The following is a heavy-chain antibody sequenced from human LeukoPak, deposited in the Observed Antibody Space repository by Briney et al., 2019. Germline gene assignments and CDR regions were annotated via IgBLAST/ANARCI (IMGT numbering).Heavy chain of an antibody. J-gene: IGHJ5*02. CDR2: IYNVGST. V-gene: IGHV4-59*08. CDR3: ARRVVSIRTITFDNWFAP. CDR1: GDSISKYY. D-gene: IGHD2/OR15-2a*01. Sequence: SETLSLTCTVSGDSISKYYWNWIRQSPGKGLEWIGYIYNVGSTYYKPSLKNRVSISADPSKNQFPLRLSSVTAADTAVYYCARRVVSIRTITFDNWFAPWGQGTLDTVSS.